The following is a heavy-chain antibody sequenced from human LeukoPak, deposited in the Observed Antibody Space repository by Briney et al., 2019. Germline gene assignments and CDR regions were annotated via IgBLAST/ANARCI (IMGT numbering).Heavy chain of an antibody. CDR3: AKDMNSYGSGSSYNPWGPFDS. CDR2: IAWNSGNT. V-gene: IGHV3-9*01. D-gene: IGHD3-10*01. Sequence: QPGRSLRLSCAASGFTFDNDAMHCVRQAPGKGLEWVSGIAWNSGNTGFADSVKGRFTISRDNAENSLYLQINSLTSEDTAFYFCAKDMNSYGSGSSYNPWGPFDSWGQGTLVTVSS. CDR1: GFTFDNDA. J-gene: IGHJ4*02.